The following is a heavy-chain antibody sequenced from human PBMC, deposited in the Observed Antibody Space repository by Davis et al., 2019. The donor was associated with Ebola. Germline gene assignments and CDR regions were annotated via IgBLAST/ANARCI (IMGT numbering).Heavy chain of an antibody. J-gene: IGHJ3*02. CDR1: GGSVSSGTYY. Sequence: SETLSLTCTVSGGSVSSGTYYWSWVRQPAGKGLEWIGRIYTSGSTNYNPSLKSRVTMSVDTSKNQFSLKLSSVTAADTAVYYCARDKSSGYYPDAFDIWGQGTMVTVSS. V-gene: IGHV4-61*02. D-gene: IGHD3-22*01. CDR3: ARDKSSGYYPDAFDI. CDR2: IYTSGST.